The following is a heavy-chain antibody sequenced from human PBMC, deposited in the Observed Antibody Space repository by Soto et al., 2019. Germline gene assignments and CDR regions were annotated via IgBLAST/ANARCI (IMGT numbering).Heavy chain of an antibody. J-gene: IGHJ4*02. Sequence: GASVKVSCKASGGTLNSYTISWVRQAPGQGLERMGRIISVIGIVNYARGNQGRVTFTADKSTGTTYMNLNGLRSEDTAVYFCVHECSGGSWAPFNFDYWGQGTPVTVSS. CDR1: GGTLNSYT. CDR3: VHECSGGSWAPFNFDY. D-gene: IGHD2-15*01. V-gene: IGHV1-69*02. CDR2: IISVIGIV.